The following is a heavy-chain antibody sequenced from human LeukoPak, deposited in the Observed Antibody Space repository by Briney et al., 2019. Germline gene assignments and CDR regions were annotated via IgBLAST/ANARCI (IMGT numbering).Heavy chain of an antibody. CDR1: GGSISSYY. V-gene: IGHV4-59*01. CDR3: ARGPPSYCSSTSCYTGYFQH. J-gene: IGHJ1*01. D-gene: IGHD2-2*02. Sequence: SETLSLTCTVSGGSISSYYWSWIRQPPGKGLEWIGYIYYSGSTNYNPSLKSRVTISVDTSKNQFSLKLSSVTAADTAVYYCARGPPSYCSSTSCYTGYFQHWGQGTLVTVSS. CDR2: IYYSGST.